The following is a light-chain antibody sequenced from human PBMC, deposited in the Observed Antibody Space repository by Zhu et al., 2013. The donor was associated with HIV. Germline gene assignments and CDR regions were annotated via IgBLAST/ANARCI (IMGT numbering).Light chain of an antibody. CDR2: DAS. Sequence: EIVMTQSPATLSVSPGERATLSCRASQSVSNYLAWYQQKPGQAPRLLIYDASIRATGIADRFSGSGYETDFTLTITRLEPEDFAVYYCQQYGGSPRTFGQGTNLEIK. CDR1: QSVSNY. CDR3: QQYGGSPRT. V-gene: IGKV3-20*01. J-gene: IGKJ2*02.